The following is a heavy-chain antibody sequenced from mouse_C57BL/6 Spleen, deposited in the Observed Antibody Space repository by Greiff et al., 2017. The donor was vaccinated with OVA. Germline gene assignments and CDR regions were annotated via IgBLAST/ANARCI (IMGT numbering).Heavy chain of an antibody. CDR2: ISDGGSYT. J-gene: IGHJ1*03. D-gene: IGHD1-1*01. Sequence: EVKLMESGGGLVKPGGSLKLSCAASGFTFSSYAMSWVRQTPEKRLEWVATISDGGSYTYYPDNVKGRFTISRDNAKNNLYLQMSHLKSEDTAMYYCARVYYYGSRYFDVWGTGTTVTVSS. V-gene: IGHV5-4*03. CDR3: ARVYYYGSRYFDV. CDR1: GFTFSSYA.